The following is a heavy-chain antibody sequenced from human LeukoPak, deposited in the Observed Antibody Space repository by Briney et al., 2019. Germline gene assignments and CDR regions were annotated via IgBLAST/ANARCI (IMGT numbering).Heavy chain of an antibody. CDR2: IRSKACGGTT. J-gene: IGHJ6*02. Sequence: GGSLRLPCTASGFTFGDYAMSRVRQAPGKGLEWVGFIRSKACGGTTEYAASVKGRFTISRDDSKSIAYLQMNSLKTEDTAVYYCTRDPPGGYEYYYYGMDVWGQGTTVTVSS. D-gene: IGHD5-12*01. CDR3: TRDPPGGYEYYYYGMDV. V-gene: IGHV3-49*04. CDR1: GFTFGDYA.